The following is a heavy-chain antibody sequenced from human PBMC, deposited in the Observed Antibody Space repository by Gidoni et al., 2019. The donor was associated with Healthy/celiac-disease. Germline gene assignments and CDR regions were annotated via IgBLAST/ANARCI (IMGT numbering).Heavy chain of an antibody. CDR3: ARVSVPHSNYYYGMDV. J-gene: IGHJ6*02. CDR1: GGTSSSYL. V-gene: IGHV1-69*12. CDR2: IIPIFGTA. D-gene: IGHD1-1*01. Sequence: QVQLVQSGAAVKKPGSSVRVSCTASGGTSSSYLITWVRQAPGHGLEWMGGIIPIFGTANYAQKFQGRVTITADESTSTAYMELSSLRSEDTAVYYCARVSVPHSNYYYGMDVWGQGTTVTVSS.